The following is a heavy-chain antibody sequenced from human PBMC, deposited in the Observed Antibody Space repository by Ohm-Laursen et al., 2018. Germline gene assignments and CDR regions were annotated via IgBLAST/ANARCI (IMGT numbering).Heavy chain of an antibody. CDR1: GGSVSSYY. Sequence: GTLSLTCTVSGGSVSSYYWSWIRQPPGKGLEWIGYMYYSGSTNYNPSLKSRVTISVDTSKNQFSLKLRSVTAADTAVYYCARDSSGTARAGGMDVWGQGTTVTVSS. CDR2: MYYSGST. D-gene: IGHD6-6*01. J-gene: IGHJ6*02. V-gene: IGHV4-59*02. CDR3: ARDSSGTARAGGMDV.